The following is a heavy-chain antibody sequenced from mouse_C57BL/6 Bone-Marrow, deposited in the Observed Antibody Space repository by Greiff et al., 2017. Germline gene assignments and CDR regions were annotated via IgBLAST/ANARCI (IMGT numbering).Heavy chain of an antibody. D-gene: IGHD6-1*01. CDR3: APTRMDY. J-gene: IGHJ4*01. V-gene: IGHV1-19*01. CDR1: GYTFTDYY. Sequence: EVQLQESGPVLVKPGASVKMSCKASGYTFTDYYMNWVQQRPGKSLEWIGVINPYNGGTSYNQKFKGKATLTVDKSSSTAYMELNSLTSEDSAVYYCAPTRMDYWGQGTSVTVSS. CDR2: INPYNGGT.